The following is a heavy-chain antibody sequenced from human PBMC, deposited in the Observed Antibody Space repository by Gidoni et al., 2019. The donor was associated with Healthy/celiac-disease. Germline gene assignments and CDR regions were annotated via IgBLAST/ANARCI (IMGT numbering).Heavy chain of an antibody. Sequence: QVQLVESGGGVVQPGRSLRLSCAASGFAFRSDGMHWVRQAPGKGLEWVAVIWYDGSNKYYADSVKGRFTISRDNSKNTLYLQMNSLRAEDTAVYYCAREGMTTVTAVPGAPGYWGQGTLVTVSS. CDR3: AREGMTTVTAVPGAPGY. CDR1: GFAFRSDG. J-gene: IGHJ4*02. CDR2: IWYDGSNK. D-gene: IGHD4-17*01. V-gene: IGHV3-33*01.